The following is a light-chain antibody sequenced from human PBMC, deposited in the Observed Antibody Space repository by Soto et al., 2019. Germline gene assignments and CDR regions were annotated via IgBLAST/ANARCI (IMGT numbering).Light chain of an antibody. CDR3: QQSYSTPYT. CDR2: AAS. Sequence: DIQMTQSPSSLSASVGDRVIITCRASQSISSYLYWYQQKPGKAPKLLIYAASSLQSEVPSRFSGSGSGTDFTLTISNLQPEDFATYYCQQSYSTPYTFGQGTKLEIK. CDR1: QSISSY. J-gene: IGKJ2*01. V-gene: IGKV1-39*01.